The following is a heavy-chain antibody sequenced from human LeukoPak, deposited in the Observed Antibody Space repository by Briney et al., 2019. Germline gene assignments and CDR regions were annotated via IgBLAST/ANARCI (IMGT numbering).Heavy chain of an antibody. D-gene: IGHD3-22*01. CDR2: IYYSGST. CDR1: GGSISSYY. J-gene: IGHJ4*02. CDR3: ARRNCYDSSGYYFDY. Sequence: SETLSLTCTVSGGSISSYYWSWIRQPPGKGLEWIGYIYYSGSTNYNPSLKSRVTISVDTSKNQFSLKLSSVTAADTAVYYCARRNCYDSSGYYFDYWGQGTLVTVSS. V-gene: IGHV4-59*08.